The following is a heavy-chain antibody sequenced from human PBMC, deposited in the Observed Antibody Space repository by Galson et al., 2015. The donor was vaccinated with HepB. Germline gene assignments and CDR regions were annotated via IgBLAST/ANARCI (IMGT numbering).Heavy chain of an antibody. CDR3: ARVAGTIYYYGMDV. V-gene: IGHV6-1*01. J-gene: IGHJ6*02. D-gene: IGHD6-19*01. CDR2: TYYRSKWYS. CDR1: GDSVSSNSAA. Sequence: CAISGDSVSSNSAAWNWIRRSPSRGLEWLGRTYYRSKWYSDYAVSVRSRISINVDTSRNHFSLQLNSVTPEGTAVYYCARVAGTIYYYGMDVWGQGTTVTVSS.